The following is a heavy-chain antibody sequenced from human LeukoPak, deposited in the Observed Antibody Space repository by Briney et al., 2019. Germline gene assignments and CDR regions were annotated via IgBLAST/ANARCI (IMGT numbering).Heavy chain of an antibody. J-gene: IGHJ3*02. CDR3: ARRNSSSWVPGAFDI. Sequence: SETLSLTCTVSGGSISSGSYYWSWIRQPAGKGLEWIGRIYTSGSTNYNPSLKSRVTISVDTSKNQFSLKLSSVTAADTAVYYCARRNSSSWVPGAFDIWGQGKMVTVSS. CDR2: IYTSGST. CDR1: GGSISSGSYY. V-gene: IGHV4-61*02. D-gene: IGHD6-13*01.